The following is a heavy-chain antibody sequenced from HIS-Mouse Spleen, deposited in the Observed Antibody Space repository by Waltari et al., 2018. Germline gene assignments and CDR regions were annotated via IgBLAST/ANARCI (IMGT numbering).Heavy chain of an antibody. CDR2: IYYSGRT. V-gene: IGHV4-59*01. J-gene: IGHJ6*02. Sequence: QVQLQESGPGLVKPSETLSLTCTVSGGSISSYYWSWIRQPPGKGLEWIGYIYYSGRTNDNPSRKSRVTISVDTSKNQFSLKLSAVTAADTAVYYCARTPYGMDVWGQGTTVTVSS. CDR1: GGSISSYY. CDR3: ARTPYGMDV.